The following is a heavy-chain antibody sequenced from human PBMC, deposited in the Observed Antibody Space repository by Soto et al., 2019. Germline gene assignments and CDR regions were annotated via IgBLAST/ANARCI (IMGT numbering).Heavy chain of an antibody. CDR1: GFSFSGKT. CDR3: ARKRGGTSLNDW. CDR2: VSPDGRQT. Sequence: PGGSLRLSCAASGFSFSGKTMHWVRQAPGKGLEWVALVSPDGRQTYYADSVKGRFTVSRDNSKNTAYLQMSSLRAEDTSLYYCARKRGGTSLNDWWGPGTLVTVSS. J-gene: IGHJ4*02. D-gene: IGHD3-16*01. V-gene: IGHV3-30*04.